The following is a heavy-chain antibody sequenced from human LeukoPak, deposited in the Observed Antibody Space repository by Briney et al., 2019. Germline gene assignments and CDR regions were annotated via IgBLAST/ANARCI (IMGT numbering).Heavy chain of an antibody. Sequence: ASVKVSCKASGYTFTNYYIHWVRQAPGQGLEWMGIINPSGGVTRYAQKLQGRVTMTTDTSTSTGYMELRSLRSDDTAVYYCARDLYCSSTSCYPRRKIGAYWGQGTLVTVSS. D-gene: IGHD2-2*01. V-gene: IGHV1-46*04. CDR1: GYTFTNYY. J-gene: IGHJ4*02. CDR3: ARDLYCSSTSCYPRRKIGAY. CDR2: INPSGGVT.